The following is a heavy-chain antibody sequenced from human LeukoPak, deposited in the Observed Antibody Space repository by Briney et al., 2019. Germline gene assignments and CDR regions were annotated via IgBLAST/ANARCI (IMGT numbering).Heavy chain of an antibody. CDR2: IYSGGST. Sequence: GGSLRLSCAASGFTVSSNYMSWVRQAPGKGLEWVSVIYSGGSTYYADSVKGRFANSRENSKNTLYLQMNSLRAEDTAVYYCARVSRDTAMVYYYYYGMDVWGQGTTVTVSS. CDR3: ARVSRDTAMVYYYYYGMDV. CDR1: GFTVSSNY. J-gene: IGHJ6*02. V-gene: IGHV3-66*01. D-gene: IGHD5-18*01.